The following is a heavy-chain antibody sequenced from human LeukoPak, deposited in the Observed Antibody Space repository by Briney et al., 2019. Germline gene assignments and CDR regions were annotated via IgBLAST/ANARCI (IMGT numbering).Heavy chain of an antibody. CDR2: ISYDGSNK. V-gene: IGHV3-30*04. CDR1: GFTFRTYA. D-gene: IGHD6-19*01. J-gene: IGHJ4*02. Sequence: GTSLRLSCSASGFTFRTYALHWVRQAPGKGLEWVAVISYDGSNKYYADSVKGRFTISRDNSKNTLYLQMNSLRAEDTAVYYCANSEWQWLVPGIYWGQGTLVTVSS. CDR3: ANSEWQWLVPGIY.